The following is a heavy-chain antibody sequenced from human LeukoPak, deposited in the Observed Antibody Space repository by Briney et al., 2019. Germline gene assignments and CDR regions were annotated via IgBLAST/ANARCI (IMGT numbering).Heavy chain of an antibody. CDR2: IYYSGST. Sequence: KPSETLSLTCAVYGGSFSGYYWSWIRQPPGKGLEWIGSIYYSGSTYYNPSLKSRVTISVDTSKNQFSLKLSSVTAADTAVYYCARHGVTTSWFDPWGQGTLVTVSS. CDR3: ARHGVTTSWFDP. J-gene: IGHJ5*02. V-gene: IGHV4-34*01. CDR1: GGSFSGYY. D-gene: IGHD4-11*01.